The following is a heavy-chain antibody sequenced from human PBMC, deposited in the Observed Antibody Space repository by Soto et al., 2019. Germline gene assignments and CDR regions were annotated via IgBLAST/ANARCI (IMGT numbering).Heavy chain of an antibody. CDR1: GYSFTNYG. V-gene: IGHV1-18*01. J-gene: IGHJ6*03. CDR3: ARERGVAPPVAGNTHYYYYMDV. CDR2: ISGFNGNT. D-gene: IGHD6-19*01. Sequence: QDQLVQSGAEVKKPGASVTVSCKASGYSFTNYGITWGRQAPGRGLEWMGWISGFNGNTHYAQKLQGRVTMTTDASTSPAYMELRSLRSDDTAVYYCARERGVAPPVAGNTHYYYYMDVWGKGTTVTVSS.